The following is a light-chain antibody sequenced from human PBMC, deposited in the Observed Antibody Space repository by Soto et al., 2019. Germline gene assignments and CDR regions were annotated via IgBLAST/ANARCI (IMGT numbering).Light chain of an antibody. J-gene: IGKJ5*01. CDR3: QHYHSTPIS. CDR1: QYVTGSY. CDR2: GAS. Sequence: DIVLTQSPGTLSLSPGESATLSCRASQYVTGSYLAWYQQKPGQAPRLLIYGASIRATGIPDRFSGSGSGTDFTLTISRLEPEDFAVFYCQHYHSTPISFGQGTRLDIK. V-gene: IGKV3-20*01.